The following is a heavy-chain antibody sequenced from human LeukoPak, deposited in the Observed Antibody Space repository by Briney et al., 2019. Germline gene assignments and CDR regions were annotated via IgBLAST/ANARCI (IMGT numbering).Heavy chain of an antibody. CDR2: INTGTGNT. D-gene: IGHD2-21*02. Sequence: ASVKVSCKASGYTFTTFIIHWVRQAPGQRLEWLGWINTGTGNTKYSQSFQGRVTMTRDTSISTVYMELSSLTSEDTAVYYCSRGAGAVGDLWGQGTLVTVSS. CDR3: SRGAGAVGDL. CDR1: GYTFTTFI. J-gene: IGHJ1*01. V-gene: IGHV1-3*04.